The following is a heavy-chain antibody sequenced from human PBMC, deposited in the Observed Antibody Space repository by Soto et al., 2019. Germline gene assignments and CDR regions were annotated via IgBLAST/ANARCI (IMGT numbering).Heavy chain of an antibody. CDR1: GDTFSFYT. Sequence: QVQLVQSGVEVKKPGSSVKVSCKASGDTFSFYTINWVRQAPGLGLEWMGRINPILSMSNYAQKFQGRVTIIADKSTSTAYMDLCSLRSEDTAMYYCATSYCSGSRAFVYWGQGALVTVSS. J-gene: IGHJ4*02. CDR2: INPILSMS. CDR3: ATSYCSGSRAFVY. D-gene: IGHD3-10*01. V-gene: IGHV1-69*02.